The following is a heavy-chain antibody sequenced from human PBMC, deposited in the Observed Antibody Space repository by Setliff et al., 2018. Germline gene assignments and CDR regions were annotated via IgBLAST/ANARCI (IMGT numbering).Heavy chain of an antibody. D-gene: IGHD5-18*01. CDR2: ISSDGGST. J-gene: IGHJ4*02. CDR3: ARDDYNYGYNS. Sequence: GGSLRLSCAASGFTFSSYTMHWVRQAPGKGLEYVSGISSDGGSTYYANSVKDRFTISRDNSKNTLWLQMGSLRAEDMAVYYCARDDYNYGYNSWGQGTLVTVAS. CDR1: GFTFSSYT. V-gene: IGHV3-64*01.